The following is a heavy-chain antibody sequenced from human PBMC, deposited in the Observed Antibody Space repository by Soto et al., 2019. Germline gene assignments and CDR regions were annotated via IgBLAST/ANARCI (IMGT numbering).Heavy chain of an antibody. J-gene: IGHJ4*02. CDR2: IIPILGIA. Sequence: QVQLVQSGAEVKKPGSSVKVSCKASGGTFSSYTISWVRQAPGQGLEWMGRIIPILGIANYAQKFQGGVTITADKSTSTAYMELSSLRSEDTAVYYCAREVNAYGDYDEGDYWGQGTLVTVSS. CDR3: AREVNAYGDYDEGDY. CDR1: GGTFSSYT. D-gene: IGHD4-17*01. V-gene: IGHV1-69*08.